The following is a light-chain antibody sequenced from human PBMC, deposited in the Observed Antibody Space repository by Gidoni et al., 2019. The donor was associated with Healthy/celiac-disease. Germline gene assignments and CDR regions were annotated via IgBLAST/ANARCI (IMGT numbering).Light chain of an antibody. CDR3: QQHGNWPPGYT. CDR2: DAS. Sequence: VLTHSPATLSLSPGERATLSCRASQSVSSYLAWYQQKPGKAPRLLIYDASNWATGIPARFSGSGSGTDFTLTISSLEPEDIAIYYCQQHGNWPPGYTFXQXTKLEIK. CDR1: QSVSSY. J-gene: IGKJ2*01. V-gene: IGKV3-11*01.